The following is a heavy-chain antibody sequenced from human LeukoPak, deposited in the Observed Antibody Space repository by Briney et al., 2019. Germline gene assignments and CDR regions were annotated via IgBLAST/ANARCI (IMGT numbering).Heavy chain of an antibody. J-gene: IGHJ5*02. V-gene: IGHV3-30*02. CDR1: GFSFSSSG. Sequence: GGSLRLSCAASGFSFSSSGMHWVRQAPGRGPEWVSFTRFDDSFKAYADSVKGRFTISRDNSKNTFYLQMDSLRSDDTAVYYCAKSSAGITWFDPWGQGALVTVSS. CDR3: AKSSAGITWFDP. D-gene: IGHD1-1*01. CDR2: TRFDDSFK.